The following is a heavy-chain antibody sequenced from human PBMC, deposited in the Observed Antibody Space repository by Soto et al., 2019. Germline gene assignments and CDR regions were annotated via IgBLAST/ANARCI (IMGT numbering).Heavy chain of an antibody. V-gene: IGHV3-30*18. CDR1: GFTFSNYD. Sequence: QVQLVESGGGVVQPGRSLRLSCAASGFTFSNYDMHWVRQAPGKGLEWVALISYDGDNEYYAESVKGRFTISRDNSKNTLYLQMDSLRTEDTAVYYCANPNNGKYRGYFQYWGEGTLVTVSS. D-gene: IGHD3-9*01. CDR3: ANPNNGKYRGYFQY. CDR2: ISYDGDNE. J-gene: IGHJ4*02.